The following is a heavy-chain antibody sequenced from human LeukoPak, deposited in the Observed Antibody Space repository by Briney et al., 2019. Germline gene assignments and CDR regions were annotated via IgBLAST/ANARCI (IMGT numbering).Heavy chain of an antibody. CDR1: GYTFTGYY. J-gene: IGHJ4*02. D-gene: IGHD1-26*01. V-gene: IGHV1-2*02. Sequence: GSVTVSCKASGYTFTGYYMHWVRQAPGQGLEWMGWINPNSGGTNNAQKFQGRVTMTRDTSISTAYMELSRLRSDDTAVYYCARDLVGATSLDFWGQGTLVTVSS. CDR3: ARDLVGATSLDF. CDR2: INPNSGGT.